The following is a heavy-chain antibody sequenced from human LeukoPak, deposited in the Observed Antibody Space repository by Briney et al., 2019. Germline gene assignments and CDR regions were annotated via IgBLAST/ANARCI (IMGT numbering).Heavy chain of an antibody. J-gene: IGHJ6*02. CDR2: ISSSSSTI. Sequence: GGSLRLSCAASGFTFSTYAMSWVRQAPGKGLEWVSYISSSSSTIYYADSVKGRFTISRDNAKNSLYLQMNSLRDGDTAVYYCAKTRTGYYGMDVWGQGTTVTVSS. D-gene: IGHD3-10*01. V-gene: IGHV3-48*02. CDR1: GFTFSTYA. CDR3: AKTRTGYYGMDV.